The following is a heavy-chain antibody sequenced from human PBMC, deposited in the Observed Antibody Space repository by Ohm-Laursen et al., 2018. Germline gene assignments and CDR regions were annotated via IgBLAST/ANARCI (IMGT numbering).Heavy chain of an antibody. J-gene: IGHJ4*02. Sequence: SLRLSCAAPGFTFSSYGMNWVRQAPGKGLEWVSGINRNGDTTNYADSVKGRFTIARDDSKNTVYLQMNSLRVEDTAVYYCANPRLPYWGQGTLVTVSS. D-gene: IGHD6-25*01. CDR1: GFTFSSYG. V-gene: IGHV3-23*01. CDR3: ANPRLPY. CDR2: INRNGDTT.